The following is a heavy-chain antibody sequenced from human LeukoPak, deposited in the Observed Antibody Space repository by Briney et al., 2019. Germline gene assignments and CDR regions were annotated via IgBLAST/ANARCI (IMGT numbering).Heavy chain of an antibody. J-gene: IGHJ4*02. Sequence: GGSLRLSCAASGFTFSSYSMNWVRQAPGKGLEWVSSISSSSSYIYYADSVKGRFTISRDNAKNSLYLQMNSLKTEDTAVYYCTHNNERDYWGQGTLVTVSS. D-gene: IGHD1/OR15-1a*01. CDR3: THNNERDY. CDR1: GFTFSSYS. V-gene: IGHV3-21*04. CDR2: ISSSSSYI.